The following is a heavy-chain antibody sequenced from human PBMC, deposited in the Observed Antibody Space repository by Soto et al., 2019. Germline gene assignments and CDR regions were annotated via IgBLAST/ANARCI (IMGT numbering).Heavy chain of an antibody. CDR2: IWYDGSNK. J-gene: IGHJ6*03. V-gene: IGHV3-33*01. Sequence: GGSLRLSCAASGFTFSSYGMHWVRQAPGKGLEWVAVIWYDGSNKYYADSVKGRFTISRDNSKNTLYLQMNSLRAEDTAVYYCARASSLPLVTTSGFYYYYYMDVWGKGTTVTVSS. CDR3: ARASSLPLVTTSGFYYYYYMDV. D-gene: IGHD4-17*01. CDR1: GFTFSSYG.